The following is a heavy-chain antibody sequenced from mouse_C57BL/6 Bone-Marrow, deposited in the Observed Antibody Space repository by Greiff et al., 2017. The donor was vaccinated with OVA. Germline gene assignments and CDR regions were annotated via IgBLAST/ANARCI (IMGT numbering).Heavy chain of an antibody. D-gene: IGHD2-4*01. V-gene: IGHV1-69*01. J-gene: IGHJ2*01. CDR3: ARERLRRIDY. Sequence: VQLQQPGAELVMPGASVKLSCKASGYTFTSYWMHWVKQRPGQGLEWIGEIDPSDSYTNYNHKFKGKSTLTVDKSSSTAYMQLSSLTSEDSAVYDCARERLRRIDYWGQGTTLTVSS. CDR2: IDPSDSYT. CDR1: GYTFTSYW.